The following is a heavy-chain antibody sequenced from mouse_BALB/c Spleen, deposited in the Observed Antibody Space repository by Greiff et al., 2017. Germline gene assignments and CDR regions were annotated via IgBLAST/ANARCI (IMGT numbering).Heavy chain of an antibody. CDR2: IDPENGNT. D-gene: IGHD2-1*01. Sequence: VQLQQSGAELVKPGASVKLSCTASGFNIKDTYMHWVKQRPEQGLEWIGRIDPENGNTKYDPKFQGKATITADTSSSTAYMQLSSPTSEDSAVYYCTRFYGKGRTYYFDYWGQGTTLTVSS. V-gene: IGHV14-3*02. CDR1: GFNIKDTY. CDR3: TRFYGKGRTYYFDY. J-gene: IGHJ2*01.